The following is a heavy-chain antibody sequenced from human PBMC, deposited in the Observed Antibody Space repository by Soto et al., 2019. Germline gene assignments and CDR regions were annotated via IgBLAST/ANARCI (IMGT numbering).Heavy chain of an antibody. CDR1: GFSLSTSAVG. V-gene: IGHV2-5*02. CDR3: APLVVAGLTDYFEY. Sequence: QITLKESGPTLVKPTQTLTLTCTFSGFSLSTSAVGVGWIRQPPGKALEWLAFIYWDNDKRYSPSLKSSLTITKDTSKTQVVLAMTTMDPVDTATYYCAPLVVAGLTDYFEYWGQGTLVTVSS. CDR2: IYWDNDK. J-gene: IGHJ4*02. D-gene: IGHD2-15*01.